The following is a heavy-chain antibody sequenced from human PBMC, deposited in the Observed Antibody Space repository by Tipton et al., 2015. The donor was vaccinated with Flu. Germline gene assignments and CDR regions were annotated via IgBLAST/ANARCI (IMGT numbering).Heavy chain of an antibody. Sequence: TLSLTCTVSGGSISSGSYYWGWIRQPPGKVLEWIGSIYYSGSTYYNPSLKSRVTIAVDTSKNQFSLKLSSVTAADTAVYYCARDTIFGVAHWGQGTLVTVSS. D-gene: IGHD3-3*01. CDR3: ARDTIFGVAH. V-gene: IGHV4-39*07. J-gene: IGHJ4*02. CDR2: IYYSGST. CDR1: GGSISSGSYY.